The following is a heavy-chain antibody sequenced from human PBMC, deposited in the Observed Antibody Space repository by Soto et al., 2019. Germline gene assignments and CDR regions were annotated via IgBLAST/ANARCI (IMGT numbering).Heavy chain of an antibody. D-gene: IGHD1-7*01. J-gene: IGHJ5*02. Sequence: QVQLVQSGAEVKKPGASVKVSCKASGYTFTSYDINWVRQATGHGLEWMGWMNPNSGNTVYAQKFQGRVTMTRDTSISKAYMALSSLRSEDTAVYYCARERTGTTSNWFDPWGQGPLVTVSS. CDR2: MNPNSGNT. CDR3: ARERTGTTSNWFDP. CDR1: GYTFTSYD. V-gene: IGHV1-8*01.